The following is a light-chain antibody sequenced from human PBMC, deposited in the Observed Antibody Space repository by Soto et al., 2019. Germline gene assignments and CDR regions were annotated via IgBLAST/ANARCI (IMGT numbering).Light chain of an antibody. V-gene: IGKV1-39*01. CDR3: QQLERYPST. J-gene: IGKJ4*01. Sequence: DIQMPQSPSSLSASVGDRFTITCRASQSISSYLNWYQQKPGKAPKLLIYAASTLQSGVPSRFSGSGSGTDFTLTISSLQPEDFATYYCQQLERYPSTFGGGTKVDIK. CDR1: QSISSY. CDR2: AAS.